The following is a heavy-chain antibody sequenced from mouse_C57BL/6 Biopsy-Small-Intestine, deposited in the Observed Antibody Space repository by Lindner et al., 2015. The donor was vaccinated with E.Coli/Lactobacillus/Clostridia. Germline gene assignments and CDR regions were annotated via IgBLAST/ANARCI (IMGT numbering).Heavy chain of an antibody. V-gene: IGHV5-6*01. J-gene: IGHJ2*01. CDR2: ISSGGSYT. D-gene: IGHD4-1*01. CDR1: GFTFSSYG. Sequence: VQLQESGGGLVKPGGSLKLSCAASGFTFSSYGMSWVRQTPDKRLEWVATISSGGSYTYYPDSVKGRFTISRDNAKNTLYLQMSSLKSEDTAMYYCARKLARDDFDYWGQGTTLTVSS. CDR3: ARKLARDDFDY.